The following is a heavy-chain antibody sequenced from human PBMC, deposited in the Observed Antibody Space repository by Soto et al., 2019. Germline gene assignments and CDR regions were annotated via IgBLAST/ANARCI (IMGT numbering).Heavy chain of an antibody. CDR3: GAGYSSDY. V-gene: IGHV3-66*01. CDR1: GFTVSSNY. Sequence: EVQLVESGGGLVQPGGSLRLSCAASGFTVSSNYMSWVRQAPGKGLEWVAVIYSGGSTYYADSVKGRFTISRDNSKNTLYLQMNSLRAVDTAVYYCGAGYSSDYWGQGTLVTVSS. J-gene: IGHJ4*02. CDR2: IYSGGST. D-gene: IGHD1-1*01.